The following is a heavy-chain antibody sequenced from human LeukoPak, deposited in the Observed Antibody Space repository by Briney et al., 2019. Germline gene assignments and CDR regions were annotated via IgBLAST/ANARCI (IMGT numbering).Heavy chain of an antibody. CDR3: ARRLYGDYYFDY. D-gene: IGHD4-17*01. CDR2: IYYSGST. V-gene: IGHV4-59*08. J-gene: IGHJ4*02. Sequence: SETLSLTCTVSGGSISSYYWSWIRQPPGKGLEWIGYIYYSGSTNYNPSLKSRVTISVDTSKNQFSLKLSSVTAADTAVYYCARRLYGDYYFDYWGQGILVTVSS. CDR1: GGSISSYY.